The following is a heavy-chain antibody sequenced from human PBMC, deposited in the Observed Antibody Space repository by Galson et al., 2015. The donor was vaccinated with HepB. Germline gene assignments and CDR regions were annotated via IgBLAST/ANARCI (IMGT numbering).Heavy chain of an antibody. J-gene: IGHJ3*02. Sequence: SLRLSCAASGFAFSTYTMSWVRQAPGKGLEWVSSISSSSSYIYYGGSVKGRFTISRDNAKNSLYLQMNILRADDTAVYYCTRVAWDAFDIWGQGTVVTVSS. CDR1: GFAFSTYT. D-gene: IGHD5-12*01. V-gene: IGHV3-21*01. CDR3: TRVAWDAFDI. CDR2: ISSSSSYI.